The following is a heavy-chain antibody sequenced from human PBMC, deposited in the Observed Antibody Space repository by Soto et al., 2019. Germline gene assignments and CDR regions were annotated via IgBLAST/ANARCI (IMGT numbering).Heavy chain of an antibody. CDR3: ARGISAIVATITYYFDY. J-gene: IGHJ4*02. V-gene: IGHV4-34*01. CDR1: GGSFSGYY. Sequence: QVQLQQWGAGLLKPSETLSLTCAVYGGSFSGYYWSWIRQPPGKGLEWIGEINHSGSTNYNPSLKSRVTISVDTSKNQFSLKLSSVTAADTAVYYCARGISAIVATITYYFDYWGQGTLVTVSS. D-gene: IGHD1-20*01. CDR2: INHSGST.